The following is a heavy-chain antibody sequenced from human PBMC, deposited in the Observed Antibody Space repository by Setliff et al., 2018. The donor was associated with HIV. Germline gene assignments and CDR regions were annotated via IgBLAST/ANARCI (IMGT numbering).Heavy chain of an antibody. J-gene: IGHJ4*02. CDR2: VHYSGSI. CDR3: ARHIAVGPLGYFDY. CDR1: GGSISGSNYY. D-gene: IGHD6-19*01. V-gene: IGHV4-39*01. Sequence: PSETLSLTCTVFGGSISGSNYYWGWIRQPPGKGLEWIANVHYSGSIYFNPSLRSRVAISVDTSHNQFSLRLRSVTAADTAVYYCARHIAVGPLGYFDYWGQGTPVTVSS.